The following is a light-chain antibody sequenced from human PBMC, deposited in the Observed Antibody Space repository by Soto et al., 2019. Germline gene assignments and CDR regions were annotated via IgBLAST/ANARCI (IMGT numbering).Light chain of an antibody. J-gene: IGKJ2*01. CDR1: QSIRSW. CDR3: QQYDTHST. CDR2: KAT. Sequence: DIQMTQSPSTLSASVGDRVTITCRASQSIRSWLAWYQLNPGKAPKLLIYKATNLQSGVPSRFSGSGSGTDFTLTISSLQPDDFATYYCQQYDTHSTFGQGTKLEIK. V-gene: IGKV1-5*03.